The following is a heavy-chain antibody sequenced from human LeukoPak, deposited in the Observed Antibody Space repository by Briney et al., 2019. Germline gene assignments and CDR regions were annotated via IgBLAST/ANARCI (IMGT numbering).Heavy chain of an antibody. CDR2: IYYSGST. J-gene: IGHJ3*02. V-gene: IGHV4-31*03. D-gene: IGHD2-21*02. CDR3: ARWPNVVVTAIHAFDI. Sequence: SETLSLTCTVSGGSISSGGYYWSWIRQQPGKGLEWIGYIYYSGSTYYNPSLKSRVTISVDTSKNQFSLKLSSVTAADTAVYYCARWPNVVVTAIHAFDIWGQGTMVTVSS. CDR1: GGSISSGGYY.